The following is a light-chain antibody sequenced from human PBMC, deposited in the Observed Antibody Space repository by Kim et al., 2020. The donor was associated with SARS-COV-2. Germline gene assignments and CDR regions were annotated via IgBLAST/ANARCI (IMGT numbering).Light chain of an antibody. J-gene: IGKJ2*01. CDR1: QSPLYSNGFND. CDR3: MQTLQTPRT. Sequence: EPASISCRSSQSPLYSNGFNDLDWYLQKPGQSPQLLIYLGSNRASGAPDRFSGRGSGTEFTLKISRVEAEDVGVYYCMQTLQTPRTFGQGTKLEI. V-gene: IGKV2-28*01. CDR2: LGS.